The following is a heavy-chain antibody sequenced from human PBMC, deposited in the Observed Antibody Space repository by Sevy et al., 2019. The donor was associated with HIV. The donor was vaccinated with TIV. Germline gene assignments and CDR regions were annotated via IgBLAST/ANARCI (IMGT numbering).Heavy chain of an antibody. CDR3: VSEGPVGGMDV. Sequence: GGSLRLSCAASGFSFSDDYMSWVHLSPGKGLEWVSYISFNGSHVYYIEAVKGRFTISRDNGRNSLYLQMNNLRVDDTSVYFCVSEGPVGGMDVWGKGTTVTVSS. V-gene: IGHV3-11*04. CDR1: GFSFSDDY. D-gene: IGHD2-2*01. J-gene: IGHJ6*04. CDR2: ISFNGSHV.